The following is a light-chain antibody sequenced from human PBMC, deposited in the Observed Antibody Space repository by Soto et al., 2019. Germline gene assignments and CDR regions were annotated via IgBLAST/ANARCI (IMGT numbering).Light chain of an antibody. CDR1: ENVRTF. CDR3: QQHSHWPPWM. CDR2: GAS. V-gene: IGKV3-11*01. J-gene: IGKJ1*01. Sequence: VLTQSPATLSLSPGERATLSCRASENVRTFVDWYQQKPGQAPRLLIYGASNRATDIPARFSGSGSGTDFTLTISNLEPEDFAVYYCQQHSHWPPWMFGQGTRLEIQ.